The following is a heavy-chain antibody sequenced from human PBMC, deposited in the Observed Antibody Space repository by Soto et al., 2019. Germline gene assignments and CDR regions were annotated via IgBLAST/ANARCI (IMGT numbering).Heavy chain of an antibody. D-gene: IGHD6-19*01. Sequence: ASVKVSCKASGYLFTSSTMDWVRQAPGQRLEWMGRITAGNGNTKYSQKFQGRLTITRDTSASTVYMELNNLRSEDTAVYYCARTAGPTPFDPWGQGTPVTVSS. CDR1: GYLFTSST. V-gene: IGHV1-3*01. CDR3: ARTAGPTPFDP. J-gene: IGHJ5*02. CDR2: ITAGNGNT.